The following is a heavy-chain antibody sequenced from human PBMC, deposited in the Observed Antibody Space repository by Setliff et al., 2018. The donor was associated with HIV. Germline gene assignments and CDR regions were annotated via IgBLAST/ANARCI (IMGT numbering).Heavy chain of an antibody. J-gene: IGHJ4*02. D-gene: IGHD6-6*01. Sequence: ASVKVSCKTSGYTFTDYYIHWVLQAPGQGLEWMGWIKPNSGGTNYAPRFHGRVTMTRDTSISTAYMEVISLRSDDTAVYYCAKGTNFPYSSSSDYWGQGTLVTVSS. V-gene: IGHV1-2*02. CDR2: IKPNSGGT. CDR1: GYTFTDYY. CDR3: AKGTNFPYSSSSDY.